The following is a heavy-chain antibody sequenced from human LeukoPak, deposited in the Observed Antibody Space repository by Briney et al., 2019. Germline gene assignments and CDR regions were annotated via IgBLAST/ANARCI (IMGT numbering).Heavy chain of an antibody. CDR3: AKDILPIVVVPAAPDY. D-gene: IGHD2-2*01. J-gene: IGHJ4*02. CDR1: GFTFSSYG. Sequence: GGSLRLSCAASGFTFSSYGMYWVRQAPGKGLEWVAFIRYDGSNKYYADSVKGRFTISRDNSENTLYLQMNSLRAEDTAVYYCAKDILPIVVVPAAPDYWGQGTLVTVSS. CDR2: IRYDGSNK. V-gene: IGHV3-30*02.